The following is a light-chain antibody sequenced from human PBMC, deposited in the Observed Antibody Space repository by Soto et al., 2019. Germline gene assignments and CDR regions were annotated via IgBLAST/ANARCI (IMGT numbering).Light chain of an antibody. Sequence: DIQMTQSPSSLSASVGDRVTITCRASQGISNYLAWYQQKPGKVPRLLLYASSTLQSGVPSRFSGSGYGTDFTLTISSLQPEDVATYYCQKYKSAPYTFGQGTKLEIK. V-gene: IGKV1-27*01. CDR2: ASS. J-gene: IGKJ2*01. CDR3: QKYKSAPYT. CDR1: QGISNY.